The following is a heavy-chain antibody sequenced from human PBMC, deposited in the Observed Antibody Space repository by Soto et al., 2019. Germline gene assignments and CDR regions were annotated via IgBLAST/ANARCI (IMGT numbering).Heavy chain of an antibody. CDR3: ASGLGCEIALALTGNNARWYYYGMEV. D-gene: IGHD7-27*01. V-gene: IGHV1-18*01. J-gene: IGHJ6*02. CDR1: GYTFTCYG. Sequence: ASVKVSCKASGYTFTCYGINWVRKAPGQGLEWMGWICAYDAKTKYAEKLQGRVTMTTDTSRSTAYMELRCLRTDDTAVYYCASGLGCEIALALTGNNARWYYYGMEVGGQGTRVTVSS. CDR2: ICAYDAKT.